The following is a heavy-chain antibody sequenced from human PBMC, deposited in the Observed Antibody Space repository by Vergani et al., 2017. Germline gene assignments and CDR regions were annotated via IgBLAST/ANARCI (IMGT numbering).Heavy chain of an antibody. CDR3: ARDLIGAVVPAAMAYWYFDL. J-gene: IGHJ2*01. D-gene: IGHD2-2*01. Sequence: QEQLVQSGAEVKKPGSSVKVSCKASGGTFSSYAISWVRQAPGQGLEWMGRIIPIFGTANYAQKFQGRVTITADESTSTAYMALSSLRSEDTAVYYCARDLIGAVVPAAMAYWYFDLWGRGTLVTVSS. CDR1: GGTFSSYA. CDR2: IIPIFGTA. V-gene: IGHV1-69*18.